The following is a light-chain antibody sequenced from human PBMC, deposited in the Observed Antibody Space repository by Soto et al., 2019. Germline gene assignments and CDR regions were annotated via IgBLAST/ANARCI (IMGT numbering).Light chain of an antibody. Sequence: QSVLTQPASVSGSPGQSITFSCTGTNWDIGTYDFVSWYQHYPGKAPKLIIFEVANRPPGISDRFSGSKSGNTASLTISGLHAEDEADYYCSSYATRSLLVFGGGTKLTVL. CDR2: EVA. CDR3: SSYATRSLLV. J-gene: IGLJ2*01. V-gene: IGLV2-14*01. CDR1: NWDIGTYDF.